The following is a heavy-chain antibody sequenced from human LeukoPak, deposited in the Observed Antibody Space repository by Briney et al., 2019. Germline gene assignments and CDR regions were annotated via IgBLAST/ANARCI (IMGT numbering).Heavy chain of an antibody. J-gene: IGHJ4*02. CDR2: IYYSGST. CDR1: GGSISSGDYY. V-gene: IGHV4-30-4*01. Sequence: PSQTLSLTCTVSGGSISSGDYYWSWIRQPPGKGLEWIGYIYYSGSTYYNPSLKSRVTISVDTSKNQFSLKLSSVTAADTAVYYCAREAEGDGSGERQGPRAYFDCWGQGTLVTVSS. CDR3: AREAEGDGSGERQGPRAYFDC. D-gene: IGHD3-10*01.